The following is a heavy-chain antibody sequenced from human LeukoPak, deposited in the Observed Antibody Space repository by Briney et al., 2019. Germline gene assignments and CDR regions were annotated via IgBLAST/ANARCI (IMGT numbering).Heavy chain of an antibody. CDR3: ARATGDVEMATIGHGAFDI. Sequence: GGSLRLSCAASGFTFSSYAMHWVRQAPGKGLEYVSAISSNGGSTYYANSVKGRFTISRDNSKNTLHLQMGSLRAEDMAVYYCARATGDVEMATIGHGAFDIWGQGTMVTVSS. CDR2: ISSNGGST. CDR1: GFTFSSYA. V-gene: IGHV3-64*01. J-gene: IGHJ3*02. D-gene: IGHD5-24*01.